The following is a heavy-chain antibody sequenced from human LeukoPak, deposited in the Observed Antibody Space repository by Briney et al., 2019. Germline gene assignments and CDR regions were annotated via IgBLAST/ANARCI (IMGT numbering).Heavy chain of an antibody. CDR2: ISHDGNNE. Sequence: GRSLRLSCAASGFTFSTYSMHWVRQAPGKGLDWVAVISHDGNNEYHADSVKGRFTISRDNSKNTLYLQMNSLRAEDTAVYYCATSPEEWLFGPYYYYGMDVWGQGTTVTVSS. D-gene: IGHD3-3*01. CDR1: GFTFSTYS. V-gene: IGHV3-30*14. J-gene: IGHJ6*02. CDR3: ATSPEEWLFGPYYYYGMDV.